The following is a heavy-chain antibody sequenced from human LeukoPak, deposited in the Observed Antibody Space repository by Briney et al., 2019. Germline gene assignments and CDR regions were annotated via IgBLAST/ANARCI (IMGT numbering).Heavy chain of an antibody. CDR3: ARGRNFDY. Sequence: SETLSLTCTVSGGSISSSSYYWGWIRQPPGKGLEWIGSIYYSGSTYYNPSLKSRVTISVDTSKNQFSLKLSSVTAADTAVYYCARGRNFDYWGQGTLVTVSS. J-gene: IGHJ4*02. V-gene: IGHV4-39*01. CDR2: IYYSGST. CDR1: GGSISSSSYY.